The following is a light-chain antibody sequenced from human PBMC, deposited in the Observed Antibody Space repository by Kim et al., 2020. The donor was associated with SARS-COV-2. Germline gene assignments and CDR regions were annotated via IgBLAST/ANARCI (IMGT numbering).Light chain of an antibody. CDR2: DVS. J-gene: IGLJ3*02. V-gene: IGLV2-14*03. Sequence: GQSLTIACTGTSSDFGGYNYVSWYQQHPGKAPKLMIYDVSNRPSGVSNRFSGSKSGNTASLTISGLQAEDEADYYCSSYTSSSTRVFGGGTQLTVL. CDR3: SSYTSSSTRV. CDR1: SSDFGGYNY.